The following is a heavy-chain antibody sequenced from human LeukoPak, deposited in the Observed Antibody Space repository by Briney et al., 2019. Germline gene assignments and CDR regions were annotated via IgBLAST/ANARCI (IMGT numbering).Heavy chain of an antibody. D-gene: IGHD1-26*01. V-gene: IGHV3-23*01. CDR1: GFTLSSYA. CDR2: VTDRGVST. Sequence: GGSLRLSCAASGFTLSSYAMSWVRQAPGKGLEWISSVTDRGVSTYYADSVKGRFTISRDNSKNTVYLQMNSLRTDDTAVYYCGGGYTGSHHDYWGQGTLVTVSS. J-gene: IGHJ4*02. CDR3: GGGYTGSHHDY.